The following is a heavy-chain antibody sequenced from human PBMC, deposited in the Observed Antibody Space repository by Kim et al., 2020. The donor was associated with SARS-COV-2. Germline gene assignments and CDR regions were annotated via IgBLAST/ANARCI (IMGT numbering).Heavy chain of an antibody. CDR2: ISSSSSYI. V-gene: IGHV3-21*01. Sequence: GGSLRLSCAASGFTFSSYSMNWVRQAPGKGLEWVSSISSSSSYIYYADSVKGRFTISRDNAKSSLYLQMNSLRAEDTAVYYCARAPPGAYCSGGNCYRYYFDYWGQGTLVTVSS. J-gene: IGHJ4*02. CDR3: ARAPPGAYCSGGNCYRYYFDY. CDR1: GFTFSSYS. D-gene: IGHD2-15*01.